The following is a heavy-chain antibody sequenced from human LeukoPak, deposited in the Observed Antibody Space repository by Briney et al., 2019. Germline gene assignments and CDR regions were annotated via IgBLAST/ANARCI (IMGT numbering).Heavy chain of an antibody. V-gene: IGHV5-51*01. Sequence: KPGESLKISCTGSGYSFTSYWIGWVRQMPGKGLEWMGIIYPGDSDTRYSPSFQGQVTISADKSISTAYLQWSSLKASDTAMYYCARHPRGYYDSSGYPIYYFDYWGQGTLVTVSS. D-gene: IGHD3-22*01. J-gene: IGHJ4*02. CDR2: IYPGDSDT. CDR1: GYSFTSYW. CDR3: ARHPRGYYDSSGYPIYYFDY.